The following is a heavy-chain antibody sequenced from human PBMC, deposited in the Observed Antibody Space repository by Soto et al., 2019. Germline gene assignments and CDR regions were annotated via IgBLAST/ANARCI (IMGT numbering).Heavy chain of an antibody. CDR2: ISWNSGSI. J-gene: IGHJ4*02. D-gene: IGHD1-20*01. CDR1: GFTFDDYT. CDR3: AKDLAGIKGPHY. V-gene: IGHV3-9*01. Sequence: EVQLVESGGGLVQPGRSLRLSCAASGFTFDDYTMHWVRQAPGKGLEWVSGISWNSGSIVYADSVKGRFTISRDNAKNSLYLQMTILRVADTALYYCAKDLAGIKGPHYWGQGTLVTVSS.